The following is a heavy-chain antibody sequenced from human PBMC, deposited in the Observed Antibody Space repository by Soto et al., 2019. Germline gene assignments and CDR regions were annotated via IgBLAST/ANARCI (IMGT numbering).Heavy chain of an antibody. CDR2: IGTAGDT. Sequence: GGSLRLSCAASGFTFSSYDMHWVRQATGKGLEWVSAIGTAGDTYYPGSVKGRFTISRENAKNSLYLQMNSLRAGDTAVYYCARDSSQRAFDIWGQGTMVTVSS. CDR3: ARDSSQRAFDI. V-gene: IGHV3-13*04. CDR1: GFTFSSYD. J-gene: IGHJ3*02. D-gene: IGHD2-2*01.